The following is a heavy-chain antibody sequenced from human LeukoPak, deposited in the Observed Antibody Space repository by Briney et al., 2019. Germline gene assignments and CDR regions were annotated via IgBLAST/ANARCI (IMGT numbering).Heavy chain of an antibody. CDR2: IIPIFGTA. J-gene: IGHJ4*02. Sequence: SSVKVSCKASGGTFSSYAISWVRRAPGQGLEWMGGIIPIFGTANYAQKFQGRVTITADESTSTAYMELSSLRSEDTAVYYCARAGGYCSGGSCYNYWGQGTLVTVSS. V-gene: IGHV1-69*01. CDR3: ARAGGYCSGGSCYNY. CDR1: GGTFSSYA. D-gene: IGHD2-15*01.